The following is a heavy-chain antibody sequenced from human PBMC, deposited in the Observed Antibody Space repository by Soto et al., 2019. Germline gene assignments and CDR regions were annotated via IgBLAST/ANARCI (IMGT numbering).Heavy chain of an antibody. CDR3: ASAPGLYYFES. J-gene: IGHJ4*02. CDR2: ISGTSSYI. Sequence: LRLSCAASGFTFSTYSMNWVRQAPGKGLEWVSSISGTSSYIYYAASVKGRFTISRDNAKNSLYLQMSSLRAEDTAVYYCASAPGLYYFESWGQGTLVTVSS. V-gene: IGHV3-21*01. CDR1: GFTFSTYS.